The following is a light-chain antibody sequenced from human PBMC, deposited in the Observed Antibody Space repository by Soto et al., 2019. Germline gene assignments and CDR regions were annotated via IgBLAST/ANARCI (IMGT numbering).Light chain of an antibody. V-gene: IGKV3-15*01. Sequence: EIVMTQSPATLSVSPGERATLSCRASQSVSSSYLAWYQQKPGQAPRLLIYGASTRATGIPARFSGSGPGTDFTLTISSLQSEDLAVYYCQQYNNWPWTFGQGTKVDIK. CDR2: GAS. CDR3: QQYNNWPWT. CDR1: QSVSSSY. J-gene: IGKJ1*01.